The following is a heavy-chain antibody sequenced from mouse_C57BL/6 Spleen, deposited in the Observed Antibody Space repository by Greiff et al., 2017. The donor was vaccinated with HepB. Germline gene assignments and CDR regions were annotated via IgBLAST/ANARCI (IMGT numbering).Heavy chain of an antibody. CDR2: IYPRSGNT. V-gene: IGHV1-81*01. CDR1: GYTFTSYG. Sequence: VKLMESGAELARPGASVKLSCKASGYTFTSYGISWVKQRTGQGLEWIGEIYPRSGNTYYNEKFKGKATLTADKSSSTAYMELRSLTSEDSAVYFCARDPYYGSSPWYFDVWGTGTTVTVSS. CDR3: ARDPYYGSSPWYFDV. D-gene: IGHD1-1*01. J-gene: IGHJ1*03.